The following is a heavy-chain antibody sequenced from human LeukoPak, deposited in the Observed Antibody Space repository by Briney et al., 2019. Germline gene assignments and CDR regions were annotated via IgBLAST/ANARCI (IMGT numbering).Heavy chain of an antibody. D-gene: IGHD3-10*01. CDR2: MGPNSGTT. J-gene: IGHJ4*02. CDR1: GYTFPNYD. Sequence: ASVTVSRMASGYTFPNYDLHGVRPATGQGRVWLGWMGPNSGTTGYAQGVQGRVNMPTNTSIRTAYMVLSRLTSEDTAVYSCARGLPNYYYGSGTYDSWGQGTLVTVSS. V-gene: IGHV1-8*01. CDR3: ARGLPNYYYGSGTYDS.